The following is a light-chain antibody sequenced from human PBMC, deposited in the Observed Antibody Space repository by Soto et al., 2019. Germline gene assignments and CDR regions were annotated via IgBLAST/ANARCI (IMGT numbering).Light chain of an antibody. Sequence: QSALTQPASVSGSPGQSITISCTGTSSDVGGYNYVSWFQLHPGKAPKLMVYEVSNRPSGISSRFSGSKSGNTASLTISGLQAEDEDDYYCSSFTSSRIYVFGTGTKLTVL. CDR2: EVS. J-gene: IGLJ1*01. CDR1: SSDVGGYNY. CDR3: SSFTSSRIYV. V-gene: IGLV2-14*01.